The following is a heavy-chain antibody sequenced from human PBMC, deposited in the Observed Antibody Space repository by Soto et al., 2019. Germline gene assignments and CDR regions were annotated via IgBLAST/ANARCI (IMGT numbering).Heavy chain of an antibody. CDR3: ARAVGQFDP. J-gene: IGHJ5*02. CDR1: GYTFSSYA. Sequence: QVQHVQSGAEVKKPGASVKVSCKASGYTFSSYALHWVRQAPGQRLEWMGWINAANGNVKYSQKFQGRVTITRDTSASTAYMELSSLRSEDTAVYYCARAVGQFDPWGQGTLVTVSS. V-gene: IGHV1-3*01. CDR2: INAANGNV. D-gene: IGHD6-19*01.